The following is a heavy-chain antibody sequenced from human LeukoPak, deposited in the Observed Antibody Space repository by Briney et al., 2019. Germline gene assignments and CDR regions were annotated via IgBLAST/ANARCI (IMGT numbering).Heavy chain of an antibody. D-gene: IGHD3-3*01. CDR3: AKDGGLRFLEWSTTPYYFDY. V-gene: IGHV3-23*01. Sequence: GGSLRLSCAASGFTFSSYAMSWVRQAPGKGLEWVSAISGSGGSTYYADSVKGRFTISRDNSKNTLYLQMNSLRAEDTAVYYCAKDGGLRFLEWSTTPYYFDYWGQGTLVTVSS. CDR1: GFTFSSYA. J-gene: IGHJ4*02. CDR2: ISGSGGST.